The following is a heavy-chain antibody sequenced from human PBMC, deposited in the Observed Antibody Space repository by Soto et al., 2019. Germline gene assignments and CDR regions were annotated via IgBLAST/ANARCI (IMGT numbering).Heavy chain of an antibody. V-gene: IGHV4-31*03. D-gene: IGHD1-26*01. J-gene: IGHJ6*02. Sequence: SQTLSLTCTVSGGSISSGGYYWSWIRQHPGKGLEWIGYIYYSGSTYYNPSLKSRVTISVDTSKNQFSLKLSSVTAADTAVYYCARSHGSYYYYYGMDVWGQGTTVTVSS. CDR1: GGSISSGGYY. CDR3: ARSHGSYYYYYGMDV. CDR2: IYYSGST.